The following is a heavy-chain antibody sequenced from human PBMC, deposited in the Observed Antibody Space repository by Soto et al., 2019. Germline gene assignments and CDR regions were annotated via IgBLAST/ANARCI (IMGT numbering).Heavy chain of an antibody. J-gene: IGHJ6*02. CDR1: GFTFSGYD. CDR3: ARDGSGWGLDV. CDR2: IGTAGNT. D-gene: IGHD6-19*01. V-gene: IGHV3-13*01. Sequence: HPGGSLRLSCAASGFTFSGYDMHWVRQVSGKGLERVSLIGTAGNTHYPDSVKGRFIISRENAKNILYLQMNSLRAEDTAVYYCARDGSGWGLDVWGQGTTVTVSS.